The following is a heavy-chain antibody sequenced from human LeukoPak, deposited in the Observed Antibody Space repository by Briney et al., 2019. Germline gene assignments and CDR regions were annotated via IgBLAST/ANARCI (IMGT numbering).Heavy chain of an antibody. CDR1: GYTFTGYY. CDR3: ARGRGSYSFDY. Sequence: ASVKVSCKASGYTFTGYYMYWVRQAPGQGLEWMGWINPNSGVTNYAQKFQGRVTMTRDTSISTAYMEVSSLRFDDTAVYFCARGRGSYSFDYWGQGTLVTVSS. D-gene: IGHD3-16*01. V-gene: IGHV1-2*02. CDR2: INPNSGVT. J-gene: IGHJ4*02.